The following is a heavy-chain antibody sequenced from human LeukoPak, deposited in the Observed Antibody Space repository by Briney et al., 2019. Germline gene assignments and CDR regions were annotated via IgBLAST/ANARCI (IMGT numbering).Heavy chain of an antibody. V-gene: IGHV4-39*01. CDR3: ARAEGGYEPYYYYYMDV. CDR2: IYYSGST. D-gene: IGHD5-12*01. Sequence: SETLSLTCTVSGGSISSSSYYWGWIRQPPGKGLEWIGSIYYSGSTYCNPSLKSRVTISVDTSKNQFSLKLSSVTAADTAVYYCARAEGGYEPYYYYYMDVWGKGTTVTISS. J-gene: IGHJ6*03. CDR1: GGSISSSSYY.